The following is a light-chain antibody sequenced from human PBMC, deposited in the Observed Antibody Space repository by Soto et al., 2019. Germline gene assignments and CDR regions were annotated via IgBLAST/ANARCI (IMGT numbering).Light chain of an antibody. V-gene: IGLV1-51*01. CDR1: SSNIASNY. J-gene: IGLJ1*01. CDR2: DDN. CDR3: GAWDSSLSGGV. Sequence: QSVLTQPPSVSAAPGQRVTISCSGTSSNIASNYVSWYQQFPGTAPRLLIYDDNKRPSGIPDRFSASKSGTSATLGITGLQSGDEADYYCGAWDSSLSGGVFGTGTKVTV.